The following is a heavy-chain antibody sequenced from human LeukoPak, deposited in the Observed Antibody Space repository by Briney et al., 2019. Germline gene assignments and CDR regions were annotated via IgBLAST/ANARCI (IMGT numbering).Heavy chain of an antibody. Sequence: GASVKVSCKASRYRFTGYYLHWVRQAPGQGLEWVGWLNPDSGVTNFAQKFQGRVTLTGDTSISTAYMQLSSLRSDDTAVYYCGGGGGENYSDYPTIDYWGQGTLVTVSS. V-gene: IGHV1-2*02. CDR2: LNPDSGVT. CDR3: GGGGGENYSDYPTIDY. CDR1: RYRFTGYY. D-gene: IGHD4-11*01. J-gene: IGHJ4*02.